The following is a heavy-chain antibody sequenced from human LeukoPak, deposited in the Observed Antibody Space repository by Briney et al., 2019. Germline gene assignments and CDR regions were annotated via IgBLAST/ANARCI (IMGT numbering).Heavy chain of an antibody. V-gene: IGHV1-2*02. Sequence: ASVKVSCKASGYTFTAYYIYWLRQAPGQGLDWMGWINPNSGGTNYAQNFQDRVSMTRDTSISTAYMELTNLRSDDTAVYYCARGDIYRDYWGQGTQVTVSS. CDR1: GYTFTAYY. D-gene: IGHD1-14*01. J-gene: IGHJ4*02. CDR3: ARGDIYRDY. CDR2: INPNSGGT.